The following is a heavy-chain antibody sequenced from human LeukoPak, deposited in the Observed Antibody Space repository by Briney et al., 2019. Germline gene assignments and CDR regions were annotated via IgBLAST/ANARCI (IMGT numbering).Heavy chain of an antibody. V-gene: IGHV3-7*01. CDR1: GFTFSSYG. CDR2: IKQDGSEK. D-gene: IGHD1-26*01. CDR3: ARAHSGSYFNWFDP. J-gene: IGHJ5*02. Sequence: GRTLRLSCAASGFTFSSYGMSWVRQAPGKGLEWVANIKQDGSEKYYVDSVKGRFTISRDNAKNSLYLQMSSLRAEDTAVYYCARAHSGSYFNWFDPWGQGTLVTVSS.